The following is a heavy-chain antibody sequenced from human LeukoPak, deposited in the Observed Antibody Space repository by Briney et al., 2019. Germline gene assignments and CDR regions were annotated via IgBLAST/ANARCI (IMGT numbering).Heavy chain of an antibody. CDR2: INHSGST. D-gene: IGHD3-22*01. V-gene: IGHV4-34*01. J-gene: IGHJ4*02. CDR3: ARSPWGWYYYDSSGYYSDY. Sequence: SETLSLTCAVYGGSFSGYYWSWIRQPPGKGLEWIGEINHSGSTNYNPSLKSRVTISVDTSKNQFSLKLSSVTAADTAVYYCARSPWGWYYYDSSGYYSDYWGQGTLVTVSS. CDR1: GGSFSGYY.